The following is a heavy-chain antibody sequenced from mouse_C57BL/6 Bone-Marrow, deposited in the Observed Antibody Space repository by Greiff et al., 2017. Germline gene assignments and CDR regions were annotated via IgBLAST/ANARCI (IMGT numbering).Heavy chain of an antibody. CDR3: ARHSSGYLMVV. Sequence: VQLQQSGPELVKPGASVKISCKASGYSFTGYYMNWVKQSPEKSLEWIGEINPSTGGTTYNQKFKAKATLTVDKSSSTAYMQLNSLTSEDSAVYYCARHSSGYLMVVWGQGTLVTVSA. J-gene: IGHJ3*01. CDR1: GYSFTGYY. V-gene: IGHV1-42*01. CDR2: INPSTGGT. D-gene: IGHD3-2*02.